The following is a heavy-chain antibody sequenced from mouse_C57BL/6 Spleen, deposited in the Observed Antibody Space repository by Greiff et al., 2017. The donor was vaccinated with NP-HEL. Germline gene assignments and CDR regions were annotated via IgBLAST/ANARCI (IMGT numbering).Heavy chain of an antibody. D-gene: IGHD4-1*01. CDR2: IWRGGST. J-gene: IGHJ4*01. CDR3: AKEESNCDGDYYAMDY. CDR1: GFSLTSYG. V-gene: IGHV2-5*01. Sequence: VQLQESGPGLVQPSQCLSITCTVSGFSLTSYGVHWVRQSPGKGLEWLGVIWRGGSTDYNAAFMSRLSIITYNSKSQVFFKMNSLQADDTAIYVCAKEESNCDGDYYAMDYWGQGTSVTVSS.